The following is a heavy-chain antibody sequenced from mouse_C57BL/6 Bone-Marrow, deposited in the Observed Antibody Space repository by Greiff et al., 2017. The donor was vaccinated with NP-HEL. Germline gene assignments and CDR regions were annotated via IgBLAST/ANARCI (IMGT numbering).Heavy chain of an antibody. CDR2: IWSGGST. Sequence: QVQLQQSGPGLVQPSQSLSITCTVSGFSLTSYGVHWVRQPPGKGLEWLGVIWSGGSTDYNAAFISRLSISKDNSKSQVFFKMNSLQADDTAIYYCAIIIYYYGSSLYYYAMDYWGQGTSVTVSS. CDR3: AIIIYYYGSSLYYYAMDY. D-gene: IGHD1-1*01. CDR1: GFSLTSYG. J-gene: IGHJ4*01. V-gene: IGHV2-4*01.